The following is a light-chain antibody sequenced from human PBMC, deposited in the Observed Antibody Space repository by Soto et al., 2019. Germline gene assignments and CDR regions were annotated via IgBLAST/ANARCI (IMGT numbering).Light chain of an antibody. V-gene: IGKV1-17*01. Sequence: DIQMTQSPSSLSASVADRVTITCRASQDIGTDLGGYQQKPGQAPERLIYEASVLQSGVPSRFSSSVSGTVFTLTVSRLQPEDFATYSSVQDYSYPLTCGGGTKVDIK. J-gene: IGKJ4*01. CDR2: EAS. CDR3: VQDYSYPLT. CDR1: QDIGTD.